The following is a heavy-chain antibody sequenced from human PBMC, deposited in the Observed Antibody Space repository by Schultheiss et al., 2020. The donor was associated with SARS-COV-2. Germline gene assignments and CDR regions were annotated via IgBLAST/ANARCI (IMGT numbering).Heavy chain of an antibody. D-gene: IGHD3-22*01. Sequence: GGSLRLSCAASGFTFSSYAMSWVRQAPGKGLEWVSSIGSSGSYIYYADSVRGRFTVSRDNAKNSLYLQMNSLRAEDTAVYYCAREEGPGYDSSGSFDYWGQGTLVTVSS. CDR1: GFTFSSYA. CDR2: IGSSGSYI. J-gene: IGHJ4*02. V-gene: IGHV3-21*01. CDR3: AREEGPGYDSSGSFDY.